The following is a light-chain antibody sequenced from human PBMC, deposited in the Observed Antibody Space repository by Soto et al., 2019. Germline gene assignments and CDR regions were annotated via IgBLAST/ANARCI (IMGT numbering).Light chain of an antibody. CDR1: SSNIGAGYD. J-gene: IGLJ3*02. CDR2: ANS. V-gene: IGLV1-40*01. Sequence: QSVLTQPPSVSGAPGQRVTISCTGSSSNIGAGYDVHGYQQLPGTAPKLLIYANSNRPSGVPDRFSGSKSGSSASLAITGLQAEDEADYYCQSYDSSLSGSVFGGGTKLTVL. CDR3: QSYDSSLSGSV.